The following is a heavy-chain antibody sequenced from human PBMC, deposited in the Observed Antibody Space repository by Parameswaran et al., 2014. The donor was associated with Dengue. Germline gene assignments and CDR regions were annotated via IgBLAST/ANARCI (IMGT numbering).Heavy chain of an antibody. V-gene: IGHV1-24*01. Sequence: WVRQAPGQGLEWMGGFDPEDGETIYAQKFQGRVTMTEDTSTDTAYMELSSLRSEDTAVYYCATEKGSGYTNYYGMDVWGQGTTVTVSS. D-gene: IGHD3-3*01. CDR2: FDPEDGET. CDR3: ATEKGSGYTNYYGMDV. J-gene: IGHJ6*02.